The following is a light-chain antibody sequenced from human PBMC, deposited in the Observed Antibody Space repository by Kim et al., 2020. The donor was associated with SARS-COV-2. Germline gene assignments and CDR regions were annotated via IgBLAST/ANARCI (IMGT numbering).Light chain of an antibody. V-gene: IGLV2-14*03. Sequence: QSITTSCTGSSSDVGGYTYVSWYQQHPGKAPQLMIYDVNKRPSGISNRFSGSKSGNTASLTISGLQAEDEADYYCSSYTSSSAWVFGGGTQLTVL. CDR1: SSDVGGYTY. CDR2: DVN. J-gene: IGLJ3*02. CDR3: SSYTSSSAWV.